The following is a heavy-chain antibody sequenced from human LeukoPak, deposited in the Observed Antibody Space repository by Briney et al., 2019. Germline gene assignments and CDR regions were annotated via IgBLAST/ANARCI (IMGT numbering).Heavy chain of an antibody. J-gene: IGHJ4*02. CDR1: GLGFSNVW. D-gene: IGHD1-26*01. V-gene: IGHV3-15*01. CDR2: SMSNSDGGTT. Sequence: GGSLRLSCVVSGLGFSNVWMNWVRQAPGKGLEWLGRSMSNSDGGTTDYAAPVKGRFTISRDDSRDTLYLQMGSLKIEDTGVYYCATDLRWEHVVDYWGQGTLVTVAS. CDR3: ATDLRWEHVVDY.